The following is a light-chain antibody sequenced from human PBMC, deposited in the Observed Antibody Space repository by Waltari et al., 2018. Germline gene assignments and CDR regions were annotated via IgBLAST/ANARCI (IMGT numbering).Light chain of an antibody. CDR3: QQSYSTLS. J-gene: IGKJ4*01. V-gene: IGKV1-39*01. CDR2: DAS. Sequence: IQMPQSPSSLSASVGDRVIITCRASQSINTYLNWYQQRPGKAPKLLIYDASFLQSGVPSRFSGSGSGTDFTLTISSLQPEDFATYICQQSYSTLSFGGGTKLEIK. CDR1: QSINTY.